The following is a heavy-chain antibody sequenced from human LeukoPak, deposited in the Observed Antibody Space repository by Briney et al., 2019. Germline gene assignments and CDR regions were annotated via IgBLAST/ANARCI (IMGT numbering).Heavy chain of an antibody. D-gene: IGHD6-19*01. J-gene: IGHJ4*02. CDR2: IYFSGGT. CDR1: GDSISSSNCC. Sequence: SETLSLTCTVSGDSISSSNCCWGWIRQPPGKGLEWIGSIYFSGGTYYNASLKSRVTISVDTSKNQFSLKLSSVTAADTAVYYCARDSRGAVAGYLDYWGQGTLVTVSS. CDR3: ARDSRGAVAGYLDY. V-gene: IGHV4-39*02.